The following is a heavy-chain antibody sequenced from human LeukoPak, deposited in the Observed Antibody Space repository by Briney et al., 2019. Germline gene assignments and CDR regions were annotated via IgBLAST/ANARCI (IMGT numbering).Heavy chain of an antibody. CDR2: IIPILGIA. CDR1: GGTFSSYA. Sequence: SVKVSCKASGGTFSSYAISWVRQAPGQGLEWMGRIIPILGIANYAQKFQGRVTMTRNTSISTAYMELSSLRSEDTAVYYCARGSKTGGYSGYDYDYWGQGTLVTVSS. CDR3: ARGSKTGGYSGYDYDY. V-gene: IGHV1-69*04. J-gene: IGHJ4*02. D-gene: IGHD5-12*01.